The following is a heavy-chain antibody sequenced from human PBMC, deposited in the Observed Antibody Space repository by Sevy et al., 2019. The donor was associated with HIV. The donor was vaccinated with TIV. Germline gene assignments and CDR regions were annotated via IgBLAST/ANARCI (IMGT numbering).Heavy chain of an antibody. CDR1: GFTFSSYA. D-gene: IGHD3-9*01. J-gene: IGHJ6*02. CDR3: ARDRGGYYDILTGYQYYYYYGMDV. Sequence: GGSLRLSCAASGFTFSSYAMHWVRQAPGKGLEWVAVISYDGSNKYYADSVKGRFTISRDNSKNTLYLQMNSLRAEDSVVYYCARDRGGYYDILTGYQYYYYYGMDVWGQGTTVTVSS. V-gene: IGHV3-30-3*01. CDR2: ISYDGSNK.